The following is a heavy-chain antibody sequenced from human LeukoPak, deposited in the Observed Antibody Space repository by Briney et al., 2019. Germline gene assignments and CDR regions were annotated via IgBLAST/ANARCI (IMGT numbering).Heavy chain of an antibody. D-gene: IGHD3-10*01. CDR3: ASRGGTYYYYGMDV. Sequence: SETLSLTCTVSGGSFSGYYWSWIRQPPGKGLEWIGEINHSGSTNYNPSLKSRVTISVDTSKNQFSLKLSSVTAADTAVYYCASRGGTYYYYGMDVWGQGTTVTISS. J-gene: IGHJ6*02. CDR1: GGSFSGYY. CDR2: INHSGST. V-gene: IGHV4-34*01.